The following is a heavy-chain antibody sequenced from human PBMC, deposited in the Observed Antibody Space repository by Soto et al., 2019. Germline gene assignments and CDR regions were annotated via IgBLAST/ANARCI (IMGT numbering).Heavy chain of an antibody. Sequence: EVQLLESGGGLVHPGGSLRLSCAASGFTFSSYAMSWVRQAPGKGLEWVSAISGSGGSTYYADSVKGRFTISRDNSKNTLYLQMNSLRAEDTAVYYCANLKPKVLRFLEWLSPRYYFDYWGQGTLVTVSS. CDR1: GFTFSSYA. CDR3: ANLKPKVLRFLEWLSPRYYFDY. V-gene: IGHV3-23*01. D-gene: IGHD3-3*01. CDR2: ISGSGGST. J-gene: IGHJ4*02.